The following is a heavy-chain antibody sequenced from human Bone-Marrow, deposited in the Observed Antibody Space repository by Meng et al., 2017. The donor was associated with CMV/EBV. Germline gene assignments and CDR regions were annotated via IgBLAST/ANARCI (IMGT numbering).Heavy chain of an antibody. J-gene: IGHJ4*02. Sequence: GESLKISCAVSGFSFSNYALSWVRQAPGKGLEWVSAISDSGGNTYYADSVKGRFTISRDNSKNTLYLQMNSLRAEDTAVYYCGKEFGNYEGSGYSNCFDHWGQGTLVTVSS. V-gene: IGHV3-23*01. D-gene: IGHD3-22*01. CDR1: GFSFSNYA. CDR3: GKEFGNYEGSGYSNCFDH. CDR2: ISDSGGNT.